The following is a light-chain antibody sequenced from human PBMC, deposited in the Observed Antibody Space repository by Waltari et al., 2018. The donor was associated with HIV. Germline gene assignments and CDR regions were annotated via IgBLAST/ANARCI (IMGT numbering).Light chain of an antibody. CDR3: QEYNNWPWT. CDR2: GAS. CDR1: ESVSSN. V-gene: IGKV3-15*01. Sequence: VLTQSPATLSVSPGDRVTLSCRASESVSSNLAWYQQKRGQAPRLVIYGASSRAAGIPGRFSGSGSGTESTLTISSLQSEDFAVYYCQEYNNWPWTFGQGTKVEIK. J-gene: IGKJ1*01.